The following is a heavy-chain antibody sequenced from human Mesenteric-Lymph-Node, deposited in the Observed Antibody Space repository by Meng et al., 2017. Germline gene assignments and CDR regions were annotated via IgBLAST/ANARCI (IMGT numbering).Heavy chain of an antibody. CDR2: IKQDGSEK. D-gene: IGHD5-24*01. CDR3: ARDDGYRTVDY. Sequence: GGSLRLSCAASGFTFSSYWMSWVRQAPGKGLEWVANIKQDGSEKHYMDSVKGRFTISRDNAKNSLYLQMNSLRVEDTAVYYCARDDGYRTVDYWGQGTLVTVSS. V-gene: IGHV3-7*01. CDR1: GFTFSSYW. J-gene: IGHJ4*02.